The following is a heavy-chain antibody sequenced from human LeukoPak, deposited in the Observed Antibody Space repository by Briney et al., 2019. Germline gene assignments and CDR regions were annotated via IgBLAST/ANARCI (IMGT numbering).Heavy chain of an antibody. CDR3: ARDLRYYDILTAQNY. CDR2: ISSSSSTI. J-gene: IGHJ4*02. D-gene: IGHD3-9*01. V-gene: IGHV3-48*01. Sequence: GGSLRLSCAASGYTSSSYSMNWVRQAPGKGLEWVSYISSSSSTIYYADSVKGRFTISRDNAKNSLYLQMNSLRAEDTAVYYCARDLRYYDILTAQNYWGQGTLVTVSS. CDR1: GYTSSSYS.